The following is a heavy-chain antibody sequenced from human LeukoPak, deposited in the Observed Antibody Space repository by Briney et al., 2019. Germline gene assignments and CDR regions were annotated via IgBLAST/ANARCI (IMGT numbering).Heavy chain of an antibody. CDR3: ARGAVWYYDFWSGYYRSDHPYYFDY. D-gene: IGHD3-3*01. V-gene: IGHV3-23*01. CDR2: INTSGTNT. Sequence: PGGSLRLSCAASGLTLSNCAMSWVRQAPGKGLEWVSVINTSGTNTLYADSVKGRFTISRDISKNTLYLQMNSLRAEDTAVYYCARGAVWYYDFWSGYYRSDHPYYFDYWGQGTLVTVSS. CDR1: GLTLSNCA. J-gene: IGHJ4*02.